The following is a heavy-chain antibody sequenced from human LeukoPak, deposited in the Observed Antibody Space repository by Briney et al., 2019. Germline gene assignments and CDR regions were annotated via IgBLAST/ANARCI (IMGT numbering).Heavy chain of an antibody. CDR3: AKVVVVDSGYDSYAFDI. CDR2: ISGSGGST. J-gene: IGHJ3*02. Sequence: PGGSLRLSCAASGFTFSSYAMHWVRQAPGKGLEYVSAISGSGGSTYYADSVKGRFTISRDNSKNTLYLQMNSLRAEDTAVYYCAKVVVVDSGYDSYAFDIWGQGTMVTVSS. D-gene: IGHD5-12*01. V-gene: IGHV3-23*01. CDR1: GFTFSSYA.